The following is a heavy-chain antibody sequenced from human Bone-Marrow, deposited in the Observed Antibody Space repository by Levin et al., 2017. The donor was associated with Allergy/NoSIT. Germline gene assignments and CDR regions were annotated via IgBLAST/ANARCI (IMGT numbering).Heavy chain of an antibody. D-gene: IGHD1-1*01. CDR2: ISWNGGTI. J-gene: IGHJ5*02. Sequence: PGGSLRLSCAASGFTFDHHAMHWVRQAPGKGLEWVSHISWNGGTIHYADSVKGRFTISRDNAKHSLFLQLDGLRPDDTALYFCARLTADNGGALDLWGQGTLVTVSS. V-gene: IGHV3-9*01. CDR1: GFTFDHHA. CDR3: ARLTADNGGALDL.